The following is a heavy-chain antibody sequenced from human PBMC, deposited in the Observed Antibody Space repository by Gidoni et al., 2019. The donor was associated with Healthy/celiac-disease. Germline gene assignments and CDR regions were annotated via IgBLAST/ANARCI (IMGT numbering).Heavy chain of an antibody. CDR3: VTWYYYGMDV. J-gene: IGHJ6*02. V-gene: IGHV3-73*01. CDR2: IRSKANSYAT. CDR1: GFTFSGSA. Sequence: EVQLVESGGGLVQPGGSLKLSCAASGFTFSGSAMHWVRQASGKGLEWVGRIRSKANSYATAYAASVKGRFTISRDDSKNTAYLQMNSLKTEDTAVYYCVTWYYYGMDVWGQGTTVTVSS.